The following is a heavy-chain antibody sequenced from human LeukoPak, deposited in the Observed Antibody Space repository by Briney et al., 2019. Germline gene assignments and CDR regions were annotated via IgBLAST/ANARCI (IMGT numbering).Heavy chain of an antibody. V-gene: IGHV3-30*02. J-gene: IGHJ3*02. Sequence: PGGSLRLSCAASGFTFSTYGMHWVRQAPGKGLEWVAFMRYDGTNKYYADSVKSRFTISRDNSKTTLYLQMNSLGAEDTAVYYCAKESGDHFEAFDIWGQGTMVTVSS. CDR3: AKESGDHFEAFDI. CDR2: MRYDGTNK. D-gene: IGHD1-26*01. CDR1: GFTFSTYG.